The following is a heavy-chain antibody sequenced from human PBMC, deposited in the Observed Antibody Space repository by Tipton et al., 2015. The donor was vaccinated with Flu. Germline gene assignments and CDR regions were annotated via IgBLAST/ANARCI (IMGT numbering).Heavy chain of an antibody. CDR1: GFTFGSYG. CDR2: ISYDGYTK. D-gene: IGHD1-26*01. Sequence: QLVQSGGGVVQPGGSLRLSCATSGFTFGSYGMHWVRQAPGKGLEWVAFISYDGYTKTYEDSVRGRFTISRDGSKSTLYLQMNSLRAEDTAVFYCAKSGGFDSWNQGALVIVSS. V-gene: IGHV3-30*02. J-gene: IGHJ4*02. CDR3: AKSGGFDS.